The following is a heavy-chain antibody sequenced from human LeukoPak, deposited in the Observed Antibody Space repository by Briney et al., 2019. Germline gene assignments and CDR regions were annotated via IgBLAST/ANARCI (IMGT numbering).Heavy chain of an antibody. Sequence: ASVKVSCKASGYTFTSNYVHWVRQAPGQGLEWMGINNPNGGSTDYAQNFQGRVTMTSDTSTSTVYMELSSLRSEDTAVYYCARASSNGIDYWAREPWSPSPQ. CDR2: NNPNGGST. V-gene: IGHV1-46*01. D-gene: IGHD4-11*01. CDR3: ARASSNGIDY. CDR1: GYTFTSNY. J-gene: IGHJ4*02.